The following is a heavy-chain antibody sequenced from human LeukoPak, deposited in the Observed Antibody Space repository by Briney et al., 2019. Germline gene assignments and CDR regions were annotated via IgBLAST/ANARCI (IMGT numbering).Heavy chain of an antibody. D-gene: IGHD5-12*01. CDR2: ISISGSTI. J-gene: IGHJ4*02. CDR1: GFTFSSYE. CDR3: SIDGGGDSGYGNFDY. Sequence: GGTLRLSCAASGFTFSSYEMNWGRHAPGAGLERGSYISISGSTIYYADPLKGRFTISRDNAKNYLYLQMNTLRAEETAFYYCSIDGGGDSGYGNFDYWGQGTLVIVSS. V-gene: IGHV3-48*03.